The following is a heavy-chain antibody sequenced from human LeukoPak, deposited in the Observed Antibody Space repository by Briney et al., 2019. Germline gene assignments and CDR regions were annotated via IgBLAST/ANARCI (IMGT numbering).Heavy chain of an antibody. D-gene: IGHD3-22*01. CDR2: VNPNSGDT. Sequence: GASVKVSCKASGYTFTGYYLHWVRQAPGQGLEWMGCVNPNSGDTNYAQKFQGSVTMTRDTSISTAYMELSRLRSDDTAVYYCAAHYDSSGYPGDIWGQGTMVTVSS. V-gene: IGHV1-2*02. CDR3: AAHYDSSGYPGDI. CDR1: GYTFTGYY. J-gene: IGHJ3*02.